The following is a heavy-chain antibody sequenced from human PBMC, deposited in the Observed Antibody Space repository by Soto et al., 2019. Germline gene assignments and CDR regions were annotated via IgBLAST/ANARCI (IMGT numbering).Heavy chain of an antibody. CDR3: ARGGGNDPFDS. V-gene: IGHV4-30-2*06. D-gene: IGHD5-12*01. J-gene: IGHJ4*02. CDR2: IGHLENT. Sequence: QLRLQESGSGVVRTSETLSLTCTVSGGSITHGGFSWSWIRQSPGKGLEWIGYIGHLENTYFHPTFKSRLXXSXXRSKNQFSLNLSSVTAADRAVYYCARGGGNDPFDSWGQGVLVSVSS. CDR1: GGSITHGGFS.